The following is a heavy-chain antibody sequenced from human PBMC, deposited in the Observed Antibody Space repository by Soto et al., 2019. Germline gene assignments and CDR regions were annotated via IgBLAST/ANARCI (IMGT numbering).Heavy chain of an antibody. Sequence: SVKVSCKSSGGTFSSYAISWVRQAPGQGLEWMGGIIPIFGTANYAQKFQGRVTITADKSTSTAYMELSSLRSEDTAVYYCARGPSGYSPFDYWGQGTLVTVSA. CDR3: ARGPSGYSPFDY. CDR1: GGTFSSYA. J-gene: IGHJ4*02. D-gene: IGHD3-22*01. V-gene: IGHV1-69*06. CDR2: IIPIFGTA.